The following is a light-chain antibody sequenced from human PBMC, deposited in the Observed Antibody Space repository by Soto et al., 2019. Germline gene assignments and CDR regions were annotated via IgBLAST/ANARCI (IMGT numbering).Light chain of an antibody. CDR1: QSVSSAY. CDR2: DVS. J-gene: IGKJ2*01. CDR3: QQYERPPFA. Sequence: EIVLTQSPGTLSLSPGERATLSCRASQSVSSAYLAWYQQKPGQAPRLLIYDVSSRATGIPDRFSGSGSGTDFTLTVRRLEPEDFALYFCQQYERPPFAFGQGTKLEIK. V-gene: IGKV3-20*01.